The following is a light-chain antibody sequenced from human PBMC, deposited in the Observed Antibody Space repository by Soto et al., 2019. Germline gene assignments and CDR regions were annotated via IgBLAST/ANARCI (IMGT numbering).Light chain of an antibody. CDR1: SSDVGGYNY. J-gene: IGLJ2*01. CDR3: SSYTSSSSVV. V-gene: IGLV2-14*01. Sequence: QSVLTQPASVSGSPGQSITISCTGTSSDVGGYNYVSWYQQHPGKAPKLMIYEVRNRPSGVSNRFSGSKSGNTASLTISGLQAEDEADYYGSSYTSSSSVVFGGGTKLTVL. CDR2: EVR.